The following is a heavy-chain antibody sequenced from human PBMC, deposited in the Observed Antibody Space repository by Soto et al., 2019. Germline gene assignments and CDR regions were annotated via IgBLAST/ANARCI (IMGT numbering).Heavy chain of an antibody. D-gene: IGHD6-13*01. J-gene: IGHJ5*02. Sequence: EVQLVESGGGLVKPGGSLRLSCAASGFTFSSYSMNWVRQAPGKGLEWVSSISSSSSYIYYADSVKGRFTISRDNAKNSLYLQMNSLRAEDKAVYYCARGLFSSSLTAWFDPWGQGTLVTVSS. CDR3: ARGLFSSSLTAWFDP. CDR2: ISSSSSYI. V-gene: IGHV3-21*01. CDR1: GFTFSSYS.